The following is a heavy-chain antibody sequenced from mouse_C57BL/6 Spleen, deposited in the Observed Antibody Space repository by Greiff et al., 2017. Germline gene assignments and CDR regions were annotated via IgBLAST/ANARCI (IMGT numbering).Heavy chain of an antibody. D-gene: IGHD2-3*01. CDR2: ISSGGSYT. J-gene: IGHJ2*01. CDR1: GFTFSSYG. Sequence: EVKLMESGGDLVKPGGSLKLSCAASGFTFSSYGMSWVRQTPDKRLAWVATISSGGSYTYYPDSVKGRFTISRDNAKNTLYLQMSSLKSEDTAMYYCARLDGYYYFDYWGQGTTLTVSS. V-gene: IGHV5-6*01. CDR3: ARLDGYYYFDY.